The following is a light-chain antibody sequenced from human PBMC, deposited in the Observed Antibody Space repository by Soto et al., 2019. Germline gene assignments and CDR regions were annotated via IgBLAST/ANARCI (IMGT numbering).Light chain of an antibody. CDR1: QAISTS. Sequence: DIQMTQSPSSLSASVGDRVTITCRASQAISTSLNWYQQKPGKAPKLLIYAASSLQTGVPSRFTGSGSATYFTLTISSLQPEDFATYHCLQTYRSPPTFGQGTKVDIK. V-gene: IGKV1-39*01. CDR2: AAS. J-gene: IGKJ2*01. CDR3: LQTYRSPPT.